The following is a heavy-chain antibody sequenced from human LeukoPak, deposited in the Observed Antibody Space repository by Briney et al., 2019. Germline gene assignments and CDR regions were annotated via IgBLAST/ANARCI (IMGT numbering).Heavy chain of an antibody. V-gene: IGHV3-23*01. CDR2: ISGSGGNT. Sequence: AGGSLRLSCAASGFTFTSYAMGWVRQAPGKGLEWVSAISGSGGNTYYADSVKGRFTISRDNSKNTLYLQMNSLRAEDTALYYCAKRHYFDYWGQGTLVTVSS. CDR1: GFTFTSYA. J-gene: IGHJ4*02. CDR3: AKRHYFDY.